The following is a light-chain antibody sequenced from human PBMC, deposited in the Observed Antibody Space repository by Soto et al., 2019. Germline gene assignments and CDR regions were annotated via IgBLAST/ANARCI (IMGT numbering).Light chain of an antibody. CDR1: QSISTY. V-gene: IGKV1-39*01. J-gene: IGKJ2*01. CDR3: QQNYKTPYT. CDR2: AAS. Sequence: DIQMTQSPSSLSASVGDRVTITRRASQSISTYLNWYQHKPGKAPNVLIYAASSLQSGVPSRFSGSGSGTDFTLTINSLQPDDFATYYCQQNYKTPYTFGQGTKLEIK.